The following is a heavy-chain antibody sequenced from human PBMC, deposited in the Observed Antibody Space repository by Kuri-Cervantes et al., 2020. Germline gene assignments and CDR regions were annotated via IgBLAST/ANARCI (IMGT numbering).Heavy chain of an antibody. CDR3: ARDLPGFDI. CDR2: ISWDGGST. V-gene: IGHV3-48*01. D-gene: IGHD1-14*01. Sequence: GESLKISCAASGFTFSSYWMSWVRQAPGKGLEWVSLISWDGGSTYYADSVKGRFTISRDNAKNSLYLQMNSLRAEDTAVYYCARDLPGFDIWGQGTMVTVSS. J-gene: IGHJ3*02. CDR1: GFTFSSYW.